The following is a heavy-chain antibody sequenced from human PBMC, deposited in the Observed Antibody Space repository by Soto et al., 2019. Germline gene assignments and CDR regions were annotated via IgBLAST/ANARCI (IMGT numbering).Heavy chain of an antibody. Sequence: QVQLVQSGAEVKKPGASVKVSCKASGYTFTSYGISSVRQAPGQGLEWMGWISAYNGNTNYAQKLQGRVTMTTDTSTSTAYMELRSLRSDDTAVYYCARDGARYCTNGVCSHGMDVWGQGTTVTVSS. CDR3: ARDGARYCTNGVCSHGMDV. CDR2: ISAYNGNT. CDR1: GYTFTSYG. J-gene: IGHJ6*02. V-gene: IGHV1-18*04. D-gene: IGHD2-8*01.